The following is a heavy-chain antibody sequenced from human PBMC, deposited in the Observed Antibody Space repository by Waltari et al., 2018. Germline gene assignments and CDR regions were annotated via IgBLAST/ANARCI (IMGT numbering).Heavy chain of an antibody. Sequence: QVQLQQSGPGLVKPSQTLSLTCSISGDSVSSHRGAWNWIRQSPSRGLEWLGRTFYRSKWYYDYAISVKSRITINADTSKNQFFLQLNSVTPEDTAVYYCARGRDSAFDYWGQGTLVTVSS. CDR2: TFYRSKWYY. J-gene: IGHJ4*02. V-gene: IGHV6-1*01. CDR3: ARGRDSAFDY. D-gene: IGHD3-10*01. CDR1: GDSVSSHRGA.